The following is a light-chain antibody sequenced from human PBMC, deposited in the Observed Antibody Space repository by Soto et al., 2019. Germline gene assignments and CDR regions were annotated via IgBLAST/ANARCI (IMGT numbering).Light chain of an antibody. CDR2: NND. Sequence: QSVLTQPPSVSGIPGQRVTISCSGGSSNIGNNNVNWYQQLPGTTPKLLIYNNDKGPSGVPDRFSGSKSGTSASLAISDLQSEDEADYYCAAWDDSLNGQIFGPGTKLTVL. CDR1: SSNIGNNN. V-gene: IGLV1-44*01. J-gene: IGLJ1*01. CDR3: AAWDDSLNGQI.